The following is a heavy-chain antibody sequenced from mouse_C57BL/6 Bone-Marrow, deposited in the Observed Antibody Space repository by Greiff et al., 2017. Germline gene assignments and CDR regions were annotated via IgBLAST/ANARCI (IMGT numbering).Heavy chain of an antibody. CDR2: IFPGSGST. CDR1: GYTFTGYW. V-gene: IGHV1-9*01. Sequence: QVQLQQSGAELMKPGASVKLSCKATGYTFTGYWIEWVKQRPGHGLEWIGEIFPGSGSTNYNEKLKGEATFTADTPSNTAYMQLSSLTPEDSAIYYCARSELRYYFDYWGQGTTLSVSS. J-gene: IGHJ2*01. CDR3: ARSELRYYFDY. D-gene: IGHD1-1*01.